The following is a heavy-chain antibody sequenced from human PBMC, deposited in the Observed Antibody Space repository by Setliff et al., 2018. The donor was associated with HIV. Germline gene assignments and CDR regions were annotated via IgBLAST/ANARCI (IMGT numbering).Heavy chain of an antibody. CDR2: IYYSGST. CDR3: ARLSVVVVAASYNWFDP. Sequence: SETLSLTCTVSGGSISSYYWSWIRQPPGKGLEWIGYIYYSGSTYYNPSLKSRVTISVDTSKNQFSLKLSSVTAADTAVYYCARLSVVVVAASYNWFDPWGQGTLVTVSS. D-gene: IGHD2-15*01. J-gene: IGHJ5*02. V-gene: IGHV4-59*08. CDR1: GGSISSYY.